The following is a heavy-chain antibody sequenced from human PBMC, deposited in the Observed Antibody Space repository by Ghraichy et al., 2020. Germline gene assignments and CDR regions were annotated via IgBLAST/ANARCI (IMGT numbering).Heavy chain of an antibody. D-gene: IGHD3-22*01. CDR1: GYTFTDFG. CDR2: ISAYNGDA. CDR3: ARDLGTYDSTGVFFDF. Sequence: ASVKVSCRASGYTFTDFGISWVRQAPGQGLEWMGWISAYNGDANYAQRLQGRVTMTTDTSTSTVYMELRSLRSDDTAVYYCARDLGTYDSTGVFFDFWGQGSLVTVSS. V-gene: IGHV1-18*01. J-gene: IGHJ4*02.